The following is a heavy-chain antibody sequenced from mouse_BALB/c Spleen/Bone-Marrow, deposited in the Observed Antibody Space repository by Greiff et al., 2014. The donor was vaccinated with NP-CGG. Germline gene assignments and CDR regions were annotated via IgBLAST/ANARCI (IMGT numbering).Heavy chain of an antibody. CDR1: GYTFTSYD. CDR2: IYPGDGST. Sequence: LVESGPELVKPGALVKISCKASGYTFTSYDINWVKQRPGQGLEWIGWIYPGDGSTKYNEKFKGKATLAADKSSSTAYMQLSSLTSENSADYSCARSGGDSMDYWGQGTSVTVSS. V-gene: IGHV1S33*01. J-gene: IGHJ4*01. D-gene: IGHD1-1*02. CDR3: ARSGGDSMDY.